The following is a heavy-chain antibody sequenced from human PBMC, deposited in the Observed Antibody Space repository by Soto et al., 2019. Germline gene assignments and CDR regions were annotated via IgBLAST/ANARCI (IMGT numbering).Heavy chain of an antibody. CDR2: IIPIFGTA. D-gene: IGHD3-22*01. V-gene: IGHV1-69*06. CDR3: AVYYYDSSGYSSYFDY. Sequence: SVKVSCKASGGTFSSYAISWVRQAPGQGLEWMGGIIPIFGTANYAQKFQGRVTITADKSTSTAYMELSSLRSEDTAVYYCAVYYYDSSGYSSYFDYWGQGTLVTVPS. CDR1: GGTFSSYA. J-gene: IGHJ4*02.